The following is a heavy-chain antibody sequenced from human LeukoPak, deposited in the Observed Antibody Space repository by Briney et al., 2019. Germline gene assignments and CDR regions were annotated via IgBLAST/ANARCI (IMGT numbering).Heavy chain of an antibody. CDR1: GFTFSSYT. CDR2: ITSTSSYV. V-gene: IGHV3-21*04. Sequence: GGSLRLSCAASGFTFSSYTMNWVRQAPGKGLEWVSSITSTSSYVFYADSVKGRFTISRDNAKNSLYLQMNSLRAEDTALYYCAKAGYSSGWSHFYYFDYWGQGTLVTVSS. D-gene: IGHD6-19*01. J-gene: IGHJ4*02. CDR3: AKAGYSSGWSHFYYFDY.